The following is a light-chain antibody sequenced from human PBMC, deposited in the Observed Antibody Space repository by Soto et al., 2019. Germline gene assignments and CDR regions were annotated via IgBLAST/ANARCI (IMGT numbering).Light chain of an antibody. Sequence: QSVLTQPPSASGSPGQSVTISCTGTSSDVGGYNYVSWYQHHPGKAPKLVIYEVSKRPSGVPDRFSGSKSGNTASLTVSGLQAEDEADYYCRSYARSTCFVFGTGTKVTVL. CDR2: EVS. V-gene: IGLV2-8*01. CDR3: RSYARSTCFV. J-gene: IGLJ1*01. CDR1: SSDVGGYNY.